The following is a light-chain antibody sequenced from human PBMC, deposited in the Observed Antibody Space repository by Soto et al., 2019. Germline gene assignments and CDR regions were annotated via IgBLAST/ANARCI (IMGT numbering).Light chain of an antibody. V-gene: IGKV2-28*01. CDR3: MQPRQSWT. Sequence: EMVMTQSPLSLFVSPGAPASISCRSSQSLTHSSGYNYLDWYLQKPGQSPQLLIYLGSNRASGVPDRFSGSGSGTDFTLKISRVEAEDVGVYYCMQPRQSWTFGQGTKV. J-gene: IGKJ1*01. CDR1: QSLTHSSGYNY. CDR2: LGS.